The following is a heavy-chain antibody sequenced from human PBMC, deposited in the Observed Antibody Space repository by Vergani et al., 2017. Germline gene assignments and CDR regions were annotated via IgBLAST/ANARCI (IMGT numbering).Heavy chain of an antibody. CDR2: ISGSGGST. CDR1: GFTFSIYA. D-gene: IGHD3-3*01. Sequence: EVQLLESGGGLVQPGGSLRLSCAASGFTFSIYAMSWVRQAPGKGLEWVSAISGSGGSTYYADSVKGRFTISRDNSKNTLYLQMNSLRAEDTAVYYCAKALRFLDNYIPIDYWGQGTLVTVSS. CDR3: AKALRFLDNYIPIDY. V-gene: IGHV3-23*01. J-gene: IGHJ4*02.